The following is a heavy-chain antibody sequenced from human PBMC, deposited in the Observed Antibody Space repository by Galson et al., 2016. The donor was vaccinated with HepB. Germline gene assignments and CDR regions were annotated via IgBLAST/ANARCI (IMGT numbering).Heavy chain of an antibody. CDR3: TKEGAYCSSSRCRYYMDV. CDR2: IWPDGSDE. J-gene: IGHJ6*03. D-gene: IGHD2-2*01. CDR1: GFTFSSYG. Sequence: SLRLSCAASGFTFSSYGMHWVRQAPGKGLEWVAVIWPDGSDEKYGDSVQGRFRISRDNSKNTLYLQMNSLRAEDTAVYYCTKEGAYCSSSRCRYYMDVWGRGTTVTVSS. V-gene: IGHV3-33*06.